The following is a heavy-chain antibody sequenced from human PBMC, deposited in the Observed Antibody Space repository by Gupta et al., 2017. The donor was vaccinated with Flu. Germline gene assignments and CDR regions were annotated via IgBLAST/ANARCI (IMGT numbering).Heavy chain of an antibody. Sequence: EVQLVESGGGLVKPGGSLRLSCVASEFTFSSYTMHWVRQAPGKGLEWVSSISRSSGYIFYADSVKGRLTISRDNAKNSLYLQMNSLRAEDTAVYYCARESVGGLGMDVWGQGTTVIVSS. CDR2: ISRSSGYI. D-gene: IGHD2-15*01. J-gene: IGHJ6*02. V-gene: IGHV3-21*01. CDR1: EFTFSSYT. CDR3: ARESVGGLGMDV.